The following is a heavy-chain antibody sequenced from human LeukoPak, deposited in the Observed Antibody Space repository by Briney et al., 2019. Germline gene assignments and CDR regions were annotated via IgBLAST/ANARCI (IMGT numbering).Heavy chain of an antibody. CDR3: ARSPVSRYFDWLFPTYYFDY. J-gene: IGHJ4*02. D-gene: IGHD3-9*01. CDR1: GFTFSSYW. V-gene: IGHV3-7*01. Sequence: GGSLRLSCAASGFTFSSYWMSWVRQAPGKGLEWVVNIKQDGSEKYYVDSVKGRFTISRDNAKNSLYLQMNSLRAEDTAVYYCARSPVSRYFDWLFPTYYFDYWGQGTLVTVSS. CDR2: IKQDGSEK.